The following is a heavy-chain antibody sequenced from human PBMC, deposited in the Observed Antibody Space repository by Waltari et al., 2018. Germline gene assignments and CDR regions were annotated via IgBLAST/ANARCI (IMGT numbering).Heavy chain of an antibody. CDR1: GGTFSSYA. CDR2: FIHITGTA. Sequence: QVQLVLSGADVKNPVSTVKVSDNASGGTFSSYAISGVRRAPGQGLECMGRFIHITGTANQAHKVQGRVTITADKSTSTAYMELSSLRAEDMAVYCCARELVVVSADNRFDPWGQGTLVTVSS. D-gene: IGHD2-15*01. CDR3: ARELVVVSADNRFDP. V-gene: IGHV1-69*08. J-gene: IGHJ5*02.